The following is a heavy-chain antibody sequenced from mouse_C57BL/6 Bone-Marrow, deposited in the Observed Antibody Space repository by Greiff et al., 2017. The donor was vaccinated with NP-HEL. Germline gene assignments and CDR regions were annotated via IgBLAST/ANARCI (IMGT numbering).Heavy chain of an antibody. V-gene: IGHV1-81*01. J-gene: IGHJ3*01. CDR1: GYTFTSYG. CDR2: IYPRSGNT. D-gene: IGHD2-4*01. CDR3: ARWGDYDRFAY. Sequence: VQLQQSGAELARPGASVKLSCKASGYTFTSYGISWVKQRTGQGLEWIGEIYPRSGNTYYNEKFKGKATLTADQSASTAYMELRSLTSEDSAVYFCARWGDYDRFAYWGQGTLVTVSA.